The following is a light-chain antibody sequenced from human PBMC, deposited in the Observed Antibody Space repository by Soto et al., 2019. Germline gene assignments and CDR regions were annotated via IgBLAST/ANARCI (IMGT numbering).Light chain of an antibody. J-gene: IGKJ4*01. CDR3: QQFNSYPLT. Sequence: HLTQTQSSLCASVEDRVTITCRASQGISSYLAWYQQKPGKAPKLLIYAASTLQSGVPSKFSGSGSGTDFTLTISSLQPEDSATYYCQQFNSYPLTFGGGTNVDIK. CDR2: AAS. V-gene: IGKV1-9*01. CDR1: QGISSY.